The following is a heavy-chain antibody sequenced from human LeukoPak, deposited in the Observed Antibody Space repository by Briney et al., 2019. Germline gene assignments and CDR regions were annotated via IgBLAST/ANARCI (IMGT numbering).Heavy chain of an antibody. Sequence: GGSLRLSCAASGFTFSSYSMNWVRQAPGKGLEGVSSISNISSYIYYADSVKGRFTISKENANNSLYLQMNSLRAEDTAVYYCARDRDVPAIGMDVWGQGTTVTVSS. J-gene: IGHJ6*02. CDR3: ARDRDVPAIGMDV. CDR1: GFTFSSYS. CDR2: ISNISSYI. V-gene: IGHV3-21*06.